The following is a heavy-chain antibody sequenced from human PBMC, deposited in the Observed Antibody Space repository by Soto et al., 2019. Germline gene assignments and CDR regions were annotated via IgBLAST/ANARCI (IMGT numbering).Heavy chain of an antibody. V-gene: IGHV4-31*03. Sequence: QVQLQESGPGLVKPSQTLSLTCTVSGGSISSGGYYWSWIRQHPGKGLEWIGYIYYSGSTYYNPNLKSGGTISVDTSKNQFSLKLSSVTAADTAVYYCARDPSASGSYFDYWGQGTLVTVSS. CDR1: GGSISSGGYY. CDR2: IYYSGST. J-gene: IGHJ4*02. D-gene: IGHD3-10*01. CDR3: ARDPSASGSYFDY.